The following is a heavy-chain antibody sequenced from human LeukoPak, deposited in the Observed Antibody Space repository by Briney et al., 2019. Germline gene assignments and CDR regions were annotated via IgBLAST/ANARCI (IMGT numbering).Heavy chain of an antibody. D-gene: IGHD6-13*01. Sequence: TGGSLRLSCAASRFTFSSYEMNWVRQAPGKGLEWVSYISSSGSTIYYADSVKGRFTISRDNAKNSLFLQMNSLRAEDTAVYYRARGGAAAGPFDCWGQGTLVTVSS. CDR3: ARGGAAAGPFDC. CDR2: ISSSGSTI. J-gene: IGHJ4*02. CDR1: RFTFSSYE. V-gene: IGHV3-48*03.